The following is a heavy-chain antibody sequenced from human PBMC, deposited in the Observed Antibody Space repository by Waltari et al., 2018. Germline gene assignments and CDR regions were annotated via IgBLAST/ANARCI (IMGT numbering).Heavy chain of an antibody. V-gene: IGHV1-18*01. Sequence: QVQLVQSGAEMKKPGASVKVSCKASGYTFTSDGINWVRQAPGQGLEWMGWISAYNGNTKYAQKRQGRVTMTTDKSTSTAYMELRSLRSDATAVYYCARVRDGYSPFDYWGQGTLVTVSS. D-gene: IGHD5-18*01. CDR2: ISAYNGNT. CDR3: ARVRDGYSPFDY. CDR1: GYTFTSDG. J-gene: IGHJ4*02.